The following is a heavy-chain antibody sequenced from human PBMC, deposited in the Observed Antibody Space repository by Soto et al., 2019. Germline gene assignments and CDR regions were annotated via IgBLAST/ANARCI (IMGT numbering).Heavy chain of an antibody. CDR3: AKEVYGLESWFDP. D-gene: IGHD4-4*01. V-gene: IGHV3-23*01. CDR2: ISGSGGST. J-gene: IGHJ5*02. CDR1: GFTVSSNY. Sequence: GGSLRLSCAASGFTVSSNYMSLVRQAPGKGLEWVSAISGSGGSTYYADSVKGRFTISRDNSKNTLYLQMNSLRAEDTAVYYCAKEVYGLESWFDPWGQGTLVTVSP.